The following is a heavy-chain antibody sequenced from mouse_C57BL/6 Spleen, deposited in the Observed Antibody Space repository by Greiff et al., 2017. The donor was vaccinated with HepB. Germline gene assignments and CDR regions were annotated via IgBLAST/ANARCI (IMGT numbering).Heavy chain of an antibody. V-gene: IGHV1-18*01. CDR3: ARHDYYGSSPFDY. D-gene: IGHD1-1*01. CDR1: GYTFTDYN. CDR2: INPNNGGT. J-gene: IGHJ2*01. Sequence: EVQLQQSGPELVKPGASVKIPCKASGYTFTDYNMDWVKQSHGKSLEWIGDINPNNGGTIYNQKFKGKATLTVDKSSSTAYMELRSLTSEDTAVYYCARHDYYGSSPFDYWGQGTTLTVSS.